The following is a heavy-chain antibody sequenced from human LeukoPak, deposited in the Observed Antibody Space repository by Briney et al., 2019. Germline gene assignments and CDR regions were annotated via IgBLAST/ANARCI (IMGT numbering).Heavy chain of an antibody. J-gene: IGHJ6*03. V-gene: IGHV4-4*07. Sequence: SETLSLTCTVSGGSISSYYWSWIRQPAGKGLEWIGRIYTSGSTNYNPSLKSRVTMSVDTSKNQFSLKLSSVTAADTAIYYCAKDFSSASYTYYYYYMDVWGKGTTVTVSS. CDR2: IYTSGST. D-gene: IGHD6-25*01. CDR1: GGSISSYY. CDR3: AKDFSSASYTYYYYYMDV.